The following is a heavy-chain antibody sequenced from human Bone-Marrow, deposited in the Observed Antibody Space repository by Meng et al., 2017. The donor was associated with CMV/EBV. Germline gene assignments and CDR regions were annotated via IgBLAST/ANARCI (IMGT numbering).Heavy chain of an antibody. J-gene: IGHJ6*02. CDR3: ARDYGMDV. CDR2: VSASGNTM. CDR1: GFTFSDYY. V-gene: IGHV3-11*04. Sequence: GGSLRLSCAASGFTFSDYYMSWIRQAPGKGLEWVSYVSASGNTMYYADSVKGRFTISRDTSENTLYLQMNSLRADDTAVYYCARDYGMDVWGQGTTVTVSS.